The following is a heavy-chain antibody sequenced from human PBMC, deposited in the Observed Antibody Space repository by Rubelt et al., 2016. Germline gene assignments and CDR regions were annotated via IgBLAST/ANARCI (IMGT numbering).Heavy chain of an antibody. V-gene: IGHV4-39*07. Sequence: QLQLQESGPGLVKPSETLSLTCTVSGGSISSSVYYWGWIRQPPGKGLEWIGRIYYDGSTYYNPSLKSRVTITVDTSKNQFSLKMYSVTAADTAGYYCASSLGEFFDHWGQGALVTVSS. D-gene: IGHD2-21*01. J-gene: IGHJ4*02. CDR1: GGSISSSVYY. CDR2: IYYDGST. CDR3: ASSLGEFFDH.